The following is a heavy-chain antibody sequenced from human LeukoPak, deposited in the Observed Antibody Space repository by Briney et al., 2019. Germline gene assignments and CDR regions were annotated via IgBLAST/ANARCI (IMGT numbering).Heavy chain of an antibody. CDR2: INHSGST. Sequence: PSETLSLTCAVYGGSFSGYYWSWIRQPPGKGLEWIGEINHSGSTNYNPSLKSRVTISVDTSKNQFSLKLSSVTAADTAVYYCARLRGGYDYWGQGTLVTVSS. CDR1: GGSFSGYY. D-gene: IGHD2-15*01. CDR3: ARLRGGYDY. V-gene: IGHV4-34*01. J-gene: IGHJ4*02.